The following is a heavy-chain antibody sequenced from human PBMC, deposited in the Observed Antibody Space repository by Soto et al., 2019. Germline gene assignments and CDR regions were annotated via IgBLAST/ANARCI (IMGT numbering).Heavy chain of an antibody. CDR3: ASASPGYSYGPYYYYYYGMDI. CDR1: GGSFSGYY. J-gene: IGHJ6*02. V-gene: IGHV4-34*01. Sequence: SETLSLTCAVYGGSFSGYYWSWIRQPPGKGLEWIGEINHSGSTNYNPSLKSRVTISVDTSKNQFSLKLSSVTAADTAVYYCASASPGYSYGPYYYYYYGMDIWGQGTTVTVSS. D-gene: IGHD5-18*01. CDR2: INHSGST.